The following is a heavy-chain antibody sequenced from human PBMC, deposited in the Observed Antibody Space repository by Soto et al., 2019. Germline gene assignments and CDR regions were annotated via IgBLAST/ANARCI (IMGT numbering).Heavy chain of an antibody. CDR1: GFSFSSYS. V-gene: IGHV3-30*04. CDR2: ISYDGSNK. J-gene: IGHJ6*02. CDR3: ARAPPRGIAAPGTWGSGMDV. Sequence: GGSVRVSCAASGFSFSSYSMHWVRQAPGKGLEWVAVISYDGSNKYYADSVKGRFTITRDSSKNTVSLQMNSLRLEDTAVYYCARAPPRGIAAPGTWGSGMDVWGQGTTVTVSS. D-gene: IGHD6-13*01.